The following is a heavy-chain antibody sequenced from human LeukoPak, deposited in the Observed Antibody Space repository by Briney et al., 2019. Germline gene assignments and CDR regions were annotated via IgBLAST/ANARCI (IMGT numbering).Heavy chain of an antibody. Sequence: PSETLSLTCAVSGYSISSGYYWGWIRQPPGKGLEWIGEINHSGSTNYNLSLKSRVTISVDTSKNQFSLKLSSVTAADTAVYYCARGAVPAAIIDYWGQGTLVTVSS. CDR3: ARGAVPAAIIDY. J-gene: IGHJ4*02. D-gene: IGHD2-2*01. CDR2: INHSGST. CDR1: GYSISSGYY. V-gene: IGHV4-38-2*01.